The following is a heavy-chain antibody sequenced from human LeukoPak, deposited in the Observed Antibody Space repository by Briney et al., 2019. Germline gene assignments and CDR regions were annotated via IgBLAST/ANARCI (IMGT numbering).Heavy chain of an antibody. CDR2: FDPEDGQT. D-gene: IGHD6-6*01. J-gene: IGHJ4*02. Sequence: GASVKVSCKVSGYTLTELSMHWVRQAPGKGLEWMGGFDPEDGQTIYAQKFQGRVTMTEYTSTDTAYMELSSLRSEDTAVYYCATSIAARRAGNFDYWGQGTLVTVSS. CDR3: ATSIAARRAGNFDY. V-gene: IGHV1-24*01. CDR1: GYTLTELS.